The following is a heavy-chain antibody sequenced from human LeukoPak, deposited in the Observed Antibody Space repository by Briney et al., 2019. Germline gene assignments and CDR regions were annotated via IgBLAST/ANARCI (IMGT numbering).Heavy chain of an antibody. CDR3: ARASYDSSGPNFDY. CDR2: IIPIVGIA. CDR1: VGTFSSYA. Sequence: RASVKVSCKASVGTFSSYAISWVRQAPGQGLEWMGRIIPIVGIANYAQKFQGRVTITADKSTSTAYMELSSLRSEDTAVYYCARASYDSSGPNFDYWGQGTLVTVSS. D-gene: IGHD3-22*01. V-gene: IGHV1-69*04. J-gene: IGHJ4*02.